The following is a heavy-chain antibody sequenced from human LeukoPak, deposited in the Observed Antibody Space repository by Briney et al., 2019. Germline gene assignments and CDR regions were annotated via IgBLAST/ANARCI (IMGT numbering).Heavy chain of an antibody. CDR2: TSGSGGST. J-gene: IGHJ4*02. CDR1: GFTFSSYA. D-gene: IGHD4-11*01. Sequence: GGSLRLSCAASGFTFSSYAMSWVRQAPGKGLEWVSATSGSGGSTYYADSVKGRFTISRDNSKNTLYLQMNSLRAEDTAVYYCAKFRDYSNLYYFDYWGQGTLVTVSS. CDR3: AKFRDYSNLYYFDY. V-gene: IGHV3-23*01.